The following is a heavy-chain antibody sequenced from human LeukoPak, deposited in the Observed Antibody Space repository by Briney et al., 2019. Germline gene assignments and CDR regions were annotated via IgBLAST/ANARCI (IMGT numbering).Heavy chain of an antibody. CDR2: IYYSGST. D-gene: IGHD4-17*01. CDR3: ARGHDYGDV. V-gene: IGHV4-59*12. CDR1: GGSISSYY. Sequence: SETLSLTCAVYGGSISSYYWSWIRQPPGKGLEWIGYIYYSGSTNYNPSLKSRVTISVDTSKNQFSLKLSSVTAADTAVYYCARGHDYGDVWGQGTLVTVSS. J-gene: IGHJ4*02.